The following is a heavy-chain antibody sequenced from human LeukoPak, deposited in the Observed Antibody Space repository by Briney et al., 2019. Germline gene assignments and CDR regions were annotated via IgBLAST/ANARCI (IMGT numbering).Heavy chain of an antibody. CDR3: ARTVVTWSYYFDY. V-gene: IGHV3-53*01. D-gene: IGHD2-2*01. Sequence: GGSLRLSCAASGFTVSSNYMSWVRQAPGKGLEWVSVIYSGGSTYYADSVKGRFTISRDNSKNTLYLQMNSLRAEDTAVYYCARTVVTWSYYFDYWGQGTLVTVSS. CDR1: GFTVSSNY. CDR2: IYSGGST. J-gene: IGHJ4*02.